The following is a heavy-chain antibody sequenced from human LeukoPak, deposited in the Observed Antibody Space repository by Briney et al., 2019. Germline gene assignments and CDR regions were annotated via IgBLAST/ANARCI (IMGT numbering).Heavy chain of an antibody. J-gene: IGHJ4*02. V-gene: IGHV4-61*01. Sequence: SETLSLTCTVSGGSVSSGSDYWSWTRQSPGTGLEWSGYIYYSGSTDYNPSLKSQVTISVDTSKNQLSLKLSSVIAADTAVYYCARCDLMGASDFDYWGQGTLVTVSS. CDR2: IYYSGST. CDR3: ARCDLMGASDFDY. D-gene: IGHD1-26*01. CDR1: GGSVSSGSDY.